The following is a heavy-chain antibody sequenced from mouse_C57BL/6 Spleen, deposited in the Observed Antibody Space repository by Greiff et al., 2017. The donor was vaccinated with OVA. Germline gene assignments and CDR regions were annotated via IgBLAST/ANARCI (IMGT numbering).Heavy chain of an antibody. V-gene: IGHV1-26*01. CDR3: ARGGLLRSYAMDY. CDR1: GYTFTDYY. J-gene: IGHJ4*01. CDR2: INPNNGGT. D-gene: IGHD1-1*01. Sequence: EVQLQQSGPELVKPGASVKISCKASGYTFTDYYMNWVKQSHGKSLEWIGDINPNNGGTSYNQKFKGKATLTVDKSSSTAYMELRSLTSEDSAVYYCARGGLLRSYAMDYWGQGTSVTDSS.